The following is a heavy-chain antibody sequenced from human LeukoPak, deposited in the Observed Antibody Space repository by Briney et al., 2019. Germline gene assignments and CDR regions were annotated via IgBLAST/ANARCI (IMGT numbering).Heavy chain of an antibody. J-gene: IGHJ1*01. CDR1: GGSISSYY. D-gene: IGHD6-6*01. CDR3: AGSALSSIAARPSEYFQH. CDR2: IYTSGST. V-gene: IGHV4-4*07. Sequence: PSETLSLTCTVSGGSISSYYWSWIRQPAGKGLEWIGRIYTSGSTNYNPSLKSRVTMSVDTSKNQFSLKLSSVTAADTAVYYCAGSALSSIAARPSEYFQHWGQGTLVTVSS.